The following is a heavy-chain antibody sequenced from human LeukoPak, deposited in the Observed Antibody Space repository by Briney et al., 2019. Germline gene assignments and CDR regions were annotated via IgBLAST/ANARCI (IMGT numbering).Heavy chain of an antibody. V-gene: IGHV4-4*07. CDR3: ARDLPGLYDFWSGYYPYYYYYYYMDV. J-gene: IGHJ6*03. Sequence: SETLSLTCTVSGGSISSYYWSWIRQPAGKGLEWIGRIYTSGSTNYNPSLKSRVTMSVDTSKNQFSLKLSSVTAADTAVYYCARDLPGLYDFWSGYYPYYYYYYYMDVWGKGTTVTVSS. D-gene: IGHD3-3*01. CDR2: IYTSGST. CDR1: GGSISSYY.